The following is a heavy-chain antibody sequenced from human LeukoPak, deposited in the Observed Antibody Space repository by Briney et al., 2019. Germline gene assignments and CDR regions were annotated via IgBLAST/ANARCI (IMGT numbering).Heavy chain of an antibody. V-gene: IGHV1-18*01. CDR1: GYTFTSYG. J-gene: IGHJ5*02. D-gene: IGHD3-3*01. CDR2: ISAYNGNT. Sequence: ASVTVSCKASGYTFTSYGISWVRQAPGQGLEWMGWISAYNGNTNYAQKLQGRVTMTTDTSTSTAYMELRSLRSDDTAVYYCARDALRFLEWLPQPFDPWGQGTLVTVSS. CDR3: ARDALRFLEWLPQPFDP.